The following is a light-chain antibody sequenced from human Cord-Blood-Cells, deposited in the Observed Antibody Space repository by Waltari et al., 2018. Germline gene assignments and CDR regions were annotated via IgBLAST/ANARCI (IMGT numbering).Light chain of an antibody. V-gene: IGKV3-20*01. CDR2: GAS. CDR3: QQYGSSRET. CDR1: QSVSSSY. Sequence: IVLTQSPGTLSLSPGERATLSCRASQSVSSSYSAWYQQKPGQAPRLLIYGASSRATGIPNRFSGSGSGTDFTLTISRLEPEDFAVYYCQQYGSSRETFGQGTKLEIK. J-gene: IGKJ2*01.